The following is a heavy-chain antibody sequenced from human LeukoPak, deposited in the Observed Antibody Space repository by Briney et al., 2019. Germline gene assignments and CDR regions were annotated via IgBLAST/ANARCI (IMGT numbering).Heavy chain of an antibody. J-gene: IGHJ4*02. CDR3: ARVGAWDLQRVFEY. D-gene: IGHD1-26*01. CDR2: IKQDGAEK. CDR1: GFRFGDYW. V-gene: IGHV3-7*01. Sequence: GSLRLSCAASGFRFGDYWMTWARHIPGKGLEWEANIKQDGAEKHYAESVEGRFIISRDNAKNSLYLEMDSLKVEDTAVYYCARVGAWDLQRVFEYWGQGTLVTVSS.